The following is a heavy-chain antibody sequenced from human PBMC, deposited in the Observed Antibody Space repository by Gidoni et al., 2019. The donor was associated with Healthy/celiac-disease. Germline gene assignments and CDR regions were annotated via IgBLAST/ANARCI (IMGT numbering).Heavy chain of an antibody. CDR1: GFSLSTSGMC. D-gene: IGHD1-26*01. V-gene: IGHV2-70*01. CDR2: IDWDDDK. Sequence: QFTLRESGPALVKPTQTLTLTCTFSGFSLSTSGMCVSWIRQPPGKALEWLALIDWDDDKYYSTSLKTRLTISKDTSKNQVVLTMTNMDPVDTATYYCARLPVGATALAYGMDVWGQGTTVTVSS. CDR3: ARLPVGATALAYGMDV. J-gene: IGHJ6*02.